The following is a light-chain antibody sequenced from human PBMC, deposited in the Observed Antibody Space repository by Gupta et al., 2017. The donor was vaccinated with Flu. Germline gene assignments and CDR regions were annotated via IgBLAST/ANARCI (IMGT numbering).Light chain of an antibody. CDR2: DAS. J-gene: IGKJ2*01. V-gene: IGKV3-11*01. CDR1: QSVSSY. Sequence: SPATLSLSPGERATLSCRASQSVSSYLDWYQQKPGQAPRLLIYDASNRATGIPDRFSGSGSGTDFTLTSSSREPEDFAVYYWQQRSNWYTFGQGTKLEIK. CDR3: QQRSNWYT.